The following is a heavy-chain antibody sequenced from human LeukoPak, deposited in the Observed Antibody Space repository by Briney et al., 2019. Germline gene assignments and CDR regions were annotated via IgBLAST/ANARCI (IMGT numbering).Heavy chain of an antibody. D-gene: IGHD1-26*01. CDR1: GVTISHYY. V-gene: IGHV3-11*04. CDR3: ARVGEAGATGALDI. J-gene: IGHJ3*02. CDR2: ISDGGTTI. Sequence: GGSLRLSCEASGVTISHYYMSWIRQAPGKGLQWLAYISDGGTTIFYADSGEGRFTISRDNAKNSVYLQLNSLTAEDTAVYYCARVGEAGATGALDIWGQGTPVAVSS.